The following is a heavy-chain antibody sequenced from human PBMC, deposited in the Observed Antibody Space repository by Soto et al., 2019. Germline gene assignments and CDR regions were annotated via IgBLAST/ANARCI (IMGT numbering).Heavy chain of an antibody. CDR1: GFTFSGSA. J-gene: IGHJ4*02. Sequence: EVPLVESGGDLVQPGGSLKLSCAASGFTFSGSAMHWVRQASGKGLEWVGRIRSKANSYATAYAASVKGRFTISRDDSKNTAYLQMNSLKTEDTAVYYCTRGTVYYFDYWGQGTLVTVSS. V-gene: IGHV3-73*01. CDR2: IRSKANSYAT. D-gene: IGHD2-21*02. CDR3: TRGTVYYFDY.